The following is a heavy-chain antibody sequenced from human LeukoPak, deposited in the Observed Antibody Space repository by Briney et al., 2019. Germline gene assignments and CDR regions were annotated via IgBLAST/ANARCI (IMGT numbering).Heavy chain of an antibody. D-gene: IGHD6-19*01. CDR1: GGSISSYY. CDR3: ARDRYSSGWYGGGLDY. Sequence: SETLSLTCTVSGGSISSYYWSWIRQPPGKGLEWIGYIYYSGSTNYNPSLKSRVTISVDTFKNQFSLKLSSVTAADTAVYYCARDRYSSGWYGGGLDYWGQGTLVTVSS. J-gene: IGHJ4*02. CDR2: IYYSGST. V-gene: IGHV4-59*01.